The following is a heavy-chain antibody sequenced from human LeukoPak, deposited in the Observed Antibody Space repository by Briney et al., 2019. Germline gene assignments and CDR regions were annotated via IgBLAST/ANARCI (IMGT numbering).Heavy chain of an antibody. CDR1: GGSISSGNYY. J-gene: IGHJ2*01. CDR3: ARDQRSWYFDL. V-gene: IGHV4-61*02. Sequence: SETLSLTCTVSGGSISSGNYYWSWIRQPAGKGLEWIGRIYTSGSTNYNPSLKSRVTISVDTSKNQFSLKLSSVTAADTAVYYCARDQRSWYFDLWGRGTLVTVSS. CDR2: IYTSGST.